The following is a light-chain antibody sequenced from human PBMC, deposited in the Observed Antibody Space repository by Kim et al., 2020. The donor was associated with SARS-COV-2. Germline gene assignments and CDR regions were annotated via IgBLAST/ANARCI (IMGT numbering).Light chain of an antibody. V-gene: IGLV5-45*02. CDR2: FKSDTDK. CDR3: SDWNGSTWV. CDR1: SGIKVCPFN. J-gene: IGLJ2*01. Sequence: LTCPLPSGIKVCPFNLSWYQQKPGSPPQYLVRFKSDTDKQQGSGVPSRFSGSKDASANAGILFISGLQSDDEADYYCSDWNGSTWVFGGGTQLTVL.